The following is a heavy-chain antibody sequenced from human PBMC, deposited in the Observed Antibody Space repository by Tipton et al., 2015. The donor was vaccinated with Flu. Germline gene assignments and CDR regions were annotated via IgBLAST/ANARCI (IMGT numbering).Heavy chain of an antibody. CDR3: ARNSRPQYYEILTGDFHKVKYLDL. J-gene: IGHJ2*01. CDR2: IYSAGNT. V-gene: IGHV3-66*02. D-gene: IGHD3-9*01. Sequence: SLRLSCGVSGFTANSNSMSWVRQAPGKGLEWVSLIYSAGNTEYADSVKGRFTISRAPSKNTLYLQMNSLGPEDTAVYYCARNSRPQYYEILTGDFHKVKYLDLWGRGTLVTVSS. CDR1: GFTANSNS.